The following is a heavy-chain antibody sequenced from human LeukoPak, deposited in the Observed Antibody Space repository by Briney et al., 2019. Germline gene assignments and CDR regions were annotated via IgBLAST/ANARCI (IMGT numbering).Heavy chain of an antibody. CDR2: IKQDGSEK. CDR3: ASQRFLDY. D-gene: IGHD3-3*01. J-gene: IGHJ4*02. V-gene: IGHV3-7*01. CDR1: GFTFSNYW. Sequence: GGSLRLSCAASGFTFSNYWMNWVRQAPGKGLEGVANIKQDGSEKYYVDSVKGRFTISRDNAKNSLYLQLNSLRVEDTAVYYCASQRFLDYWGQGTLVTVSS.